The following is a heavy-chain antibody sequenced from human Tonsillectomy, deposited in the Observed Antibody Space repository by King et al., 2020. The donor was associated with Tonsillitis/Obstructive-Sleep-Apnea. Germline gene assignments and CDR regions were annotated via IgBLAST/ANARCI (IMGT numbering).Heavy chain of an antibody. J-gene: IGHJ4*02. D-gene: IGHD5-12*01. CDR1: GGSISSSSYY. Sequence: QLQESGPGLVKPLETLSLTCTVSGGSISSSSYYLRWIRQPPVKGLVRIVSSDCIGSTYYNPSLKSRVTISVDTSKNQFSLKLRSVTAADTAVYYCARQGTIIAYDYWGQGTLVTVSS. V-gene: IGHV4-39*01. CDR3: ARQGTIIAYDY. CDR2: SDCIGST.